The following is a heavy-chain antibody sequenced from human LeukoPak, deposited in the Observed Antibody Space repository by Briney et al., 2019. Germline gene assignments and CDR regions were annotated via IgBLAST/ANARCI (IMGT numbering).Heavy chain of an antibody. Sequence: PGGSLRLSCAASGFTFTDSAMTWVRQAPGKGLEWVSAINPSGGDTIYTDSVKDRFTIPRDNSKNTLYLQMNSLRGEDTAIYYCAKGGSYAPLDYWGQGTLVTVSP. J-gene: IGHJ4*02. D-gene: IGHD1-26*01. CDR2: INPSGGDT. CDR3: AKGGSYAPLDY. V-gene: IGHV3-23*01. CDR1: GFTFTDSA.